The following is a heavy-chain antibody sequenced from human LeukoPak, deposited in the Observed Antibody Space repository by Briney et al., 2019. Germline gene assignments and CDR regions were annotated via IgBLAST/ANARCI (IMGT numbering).Heavy chain of an antibody. CDR2: ISYDGSNK. CDR1: GFTFYSYA. CDR3: ARARKSGGITMVRGVKDRGWFDP. J-gene: IGHJ5*02. D-gene: IGHD3-10*01. V-gene: IGHV3-30*03. Sequence: GGSLRLSCAASGFTFYSYAMNWVRQAPGKGLEWVAVISYDGSNKYYADSVKGRCTISRDNSKNTLYLQMNSLRAEDTAVFYCARARKSGGITMVRGVKDRGWFDPWGQGTLVTVSS.